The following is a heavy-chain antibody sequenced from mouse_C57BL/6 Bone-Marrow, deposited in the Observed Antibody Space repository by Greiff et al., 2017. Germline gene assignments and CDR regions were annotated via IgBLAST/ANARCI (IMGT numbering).Heavy chain of an antibody. J-gene: IGHJ2*01. CDR2: INPNNGGT. D-gene: IGHD1-1*01. CDR1: GYTFTDYN. CDR3: ARMRYGSSPFDY. V-gene: IGHV1-22*01. Sequence: VQLQQSGPELVKPGASVKMSCKASGYTFTDYNMHWVKQSHGKSLEWIGYINPNNGGTSYNQKFKGKATLTVNKSSSTAYMELRSLTSEDSAVYYCARMRYGSSPFDYWGQGTTLTVSS.